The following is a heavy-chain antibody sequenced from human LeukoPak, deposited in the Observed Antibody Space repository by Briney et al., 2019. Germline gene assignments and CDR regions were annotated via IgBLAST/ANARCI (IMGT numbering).Heavy chain of an antibody. D-gene: IGHD3/OR15-3a*01. CDR3: ARDRTGYYYGMDV. J-gene: IGHJ6*04. CDR2: TIPIFGTA. V-gene: IGHV1-69*06. Sequence: GASVKVSCKASGGTFSSYAISWVRQAPGQGLEWMGGTIPIFGTANYAQKFQGRVTITADKSTSTAYMELSSLRSEDTAVYYCARDRTGYYYGMDVWGKGTTVTVSS. CDR1: GGTFSSYA.